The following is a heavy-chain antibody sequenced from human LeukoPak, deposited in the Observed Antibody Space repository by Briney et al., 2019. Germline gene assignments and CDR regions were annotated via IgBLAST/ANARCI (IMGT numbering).Heavy chain of an antibody. D-gene: IGHD6-19*01. V-gene: IGHV4-34*01. CDR3: ARGRIAVAAPYYYYMDV. Sequence: PSETLSLTCAVYGGSFSGYYWGWIRQPPGKGLEWIGEINHSGSTNYNPSLKSRVTISVDTSKNQFSLKLSSVTAADTAVYYCARGRIAVAAPYYYYMDVWGKGTTVTVSS. CDR2: INHSGST. CDR1: GGSFSGYY. J-gene: IGHJ6*03.